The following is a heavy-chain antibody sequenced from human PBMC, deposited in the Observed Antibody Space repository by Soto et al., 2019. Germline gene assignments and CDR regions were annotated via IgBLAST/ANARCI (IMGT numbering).Heavy chain of an antibody. J-gene: IGHJ6*02. CDR2: INAGNGNT. Sequence: ASVKVSCKASGYTFTSYAMHWVRQAPGQRLEWMGWINAGNGNTEYSQKFQERVTITRDMSTSTAYMELSSLRSEDTAVYYCAAPAYYYDSSGRYGMDVWGQGTTVTVSS. D-gene: IGHD3-22*01. V-gene: IGHV1-3*01. CDR3: AAPAYYYDSSGRYGMDV. CDR1: GYTFTSYA.